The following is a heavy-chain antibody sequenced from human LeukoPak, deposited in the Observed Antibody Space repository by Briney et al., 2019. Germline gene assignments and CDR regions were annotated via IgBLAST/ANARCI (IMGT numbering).Heavy chain of an antibody. CDR3: AREGLRYFDWLLPVHDAFDI. D-gene: IGHD3-9*01. V-gene: IGHV4-34*01. CDR2: INHSGST. J-gene: IGHJ3*02. CDR1: GGSSSGYY. Sequence: PSETLSLTCAVYGGSSSGYYWSWIRQPPGKGLEWIGEINHSGSTNYNPSLKSRVTISVDTSKNQFSLKLSSVTAADTAVYYCAREGLRYFDWLLPVHDAFDIWGQGTMVTVSS.